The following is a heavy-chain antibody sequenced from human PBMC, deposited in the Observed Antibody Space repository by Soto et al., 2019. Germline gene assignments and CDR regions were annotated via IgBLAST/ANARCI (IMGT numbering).Heavy chain of an antibody. CDR2: ISYGSTYK. Sequence: QVQLVESGGGVVQPGRSLTFSCAASGFNFNTYTIHWVRQAPGKGLEWVAVISYGSTYKYYADSVKGRFAISRDDSKNTLSLQMNNLTVGDTAVYYCARARSSGWHYLDLWGQGTLVTVSS. V-gene: IGHV3-30*09. J-gene: IGHJ4*02. D-gene: IGHD6-19*01. CDR1: GFNFNTYT. CDR3: ARARSSGWHYLDL.